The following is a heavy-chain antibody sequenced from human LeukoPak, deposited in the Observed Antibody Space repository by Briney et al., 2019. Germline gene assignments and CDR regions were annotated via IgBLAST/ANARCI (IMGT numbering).Heavy chain of an antibody. CDR3: ARDISARRGNWFDP. J-gene: IGHJ5*02. CDR2: ISNNGTT. V-gene: IGHV4-59*01. Sequence: PSETLSLTCSVSGGSITSYFVSWLRQSPGKGLDWIGYISNNGTTNYNPSLKSRVTISVDTSKRQFSLRLSSVSAADTAIYYCARDISARRGNWFDPWGQGILATVSS. D-gene: IGHD3-9*01. CDR1: GGSITSYF.